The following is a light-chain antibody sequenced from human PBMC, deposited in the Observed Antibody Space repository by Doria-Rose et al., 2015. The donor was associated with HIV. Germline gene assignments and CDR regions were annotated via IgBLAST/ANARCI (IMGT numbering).Light chain of an antibody. J-gene: IGKJ3*01. CDR1: QSVSSC. Sequence: AALSLSPGERVTLSCRASQSVSSCLAWYQQKPGQAPRLLIYDASNRATGIPARLSGSGSGTNFTLTISSLEPEDFAVYYCQQRSNWPPLFGPGTKVAIK. V-gene: IGKV3-11*01. CDR2: DAS. CDR3: QQRSNWPPL.